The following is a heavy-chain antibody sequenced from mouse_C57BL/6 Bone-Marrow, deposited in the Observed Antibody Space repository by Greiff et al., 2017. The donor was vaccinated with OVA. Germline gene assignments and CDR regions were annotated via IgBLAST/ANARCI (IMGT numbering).Heavy chain of an antibody. CDR1: GYTFTSYG. CDR3: ANHYHYAMDY. CDR2: IYPRSGNT. Sequence: VQLQQSGAELARPGASVKLSCKASGYTFTSYGISWVKQRTGQGLEWIGEIYPRSGNTYYNEKFKGKATLTADKSSSTAYMELRSLTSEDSAVFFCANHYHYAMDYWGQGTSVTVSS. J-gene: IGHJ4*01. D-gene: IGHD1-2*01. V-gene: IGHV1-81*01.